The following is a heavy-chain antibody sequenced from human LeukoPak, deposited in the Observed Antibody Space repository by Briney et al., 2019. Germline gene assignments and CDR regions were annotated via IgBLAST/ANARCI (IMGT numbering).Heavy chain of an antibody. CDR1: GGSISSNNCH. V-gene: IGHV4-39*01. CDR2: IYYSGST. D-gene: IGHD3-3*01. J-gene: IGHJ6*03. CDR3: ARGWSHIHYNYYYMDV. Sequence: SETLSLTCTVSGGSISSNNCHWGWIRQPPGKGLEWIGSIYYSGSTYYNPSLKSRVTISVDTSRNQFSLRLTSVTAADTAVYDCARGWSHIHYNYYYMDVWGKGTTVTVSS.